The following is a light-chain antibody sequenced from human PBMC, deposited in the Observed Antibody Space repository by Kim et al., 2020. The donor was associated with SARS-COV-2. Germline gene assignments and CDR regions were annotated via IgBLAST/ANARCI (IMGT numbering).Light chain of an antibody. CDR3: SSYTSSNTPV. CDR1: SSDIGGYNY. J-gene: IGLJ1*01. CDR2: DVS. Sequence: GPAITISCTGTSSDIGGYNYVSWYQQHPGKAPKLMIYDVSNRPSGVSNRFSGSKSGNTASLTISGLQAEDEADYYCSSYTSSNTPVFGAGTKVTVL. V-gene: IGLV2-14*03.